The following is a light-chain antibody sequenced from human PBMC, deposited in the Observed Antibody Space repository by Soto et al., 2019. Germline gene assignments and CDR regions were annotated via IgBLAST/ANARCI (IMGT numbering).Light chain of an antibody. CDR3: ATWDESLSGMV. Sequence: QLVLTQPPSASGTPGQRVTISCSGSSSNIGSNYVYWYQHLPGAAPKLIIYTNNQRPSGVPDRFSGSKSGTSASLAISGLRSEDEADYHCATWDESLSGMVFGGGTKLTVL. CDR1: SSNIGSNY. J-gene: IGLJ2*01. CDR2: TNN. V-gene: IGLV1-47*02.